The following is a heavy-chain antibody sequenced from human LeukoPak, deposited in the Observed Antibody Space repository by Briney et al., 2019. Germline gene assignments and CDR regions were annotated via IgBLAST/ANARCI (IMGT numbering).Heavy chain of an antibody. CDR2: INFSGST. V-gene: IGHV4-59*08. Sequence: SETLSLTCTISSGSIGSFYWSWIRQPPGKGLEWIGYINFSGSTKSNSALESRVTISMDTSKNQFSLKLNSVTAADTAVYYCARGSRSGGSCYGYWGQGTLVTVSS. CDR1: SGSIGSFY. D-gene: IGHD2-15*01. CDR3: ARGSRSGGSCYGY. J-gene: IGHJ4*02.